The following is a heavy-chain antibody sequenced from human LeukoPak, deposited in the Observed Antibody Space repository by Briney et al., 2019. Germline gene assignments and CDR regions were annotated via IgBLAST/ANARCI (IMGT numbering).Heavy chain of an antibody. D-gene: IGHD1-26*01. CDR1: GFTFSSYA. V-gene: IGHV3-23*01. CDR3: AKDLYSGSYYYYFDY. J-gene: IGHJ4*02. CDR2: ISGSGGST. Sequence: GGSLRLSCAASGFTFSSYAMSWVRQAPGKGLEWVSAISGSGGSTYYADSVKGRFTISRDNSKSTLYLQMNSLRAEDTAVYYCAKDLYSGSYYYYFDYWGQGTLVTVSS.